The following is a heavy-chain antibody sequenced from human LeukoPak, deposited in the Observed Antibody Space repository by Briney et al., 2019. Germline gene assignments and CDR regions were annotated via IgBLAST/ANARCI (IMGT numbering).Heavy chain of an antibody. CDR3: GRPSGYIVTEAFDI. CDR2: IYPGDSDT. V-gene: IGHV5-51*01. CDR1: GYSFTSYW. D-gene: IGHD5-12*01. Sequence: GESLKISCKGSGYSFTSYWIGWVRQMPGKGLEWMGIIYPGDSDTRYSPSFQGQGTISADKSIRTAYPQCSSLKASDPAMYSCGRPSGYIVTEAFDIWGQGTMVTVSS. J-gene: IGHJ3*02.